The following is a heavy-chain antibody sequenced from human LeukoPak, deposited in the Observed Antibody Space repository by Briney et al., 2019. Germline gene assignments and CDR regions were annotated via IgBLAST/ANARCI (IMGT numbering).Heavy chain of an antibody. CDR3: GRVAEAAAFDY. V-gene: IGHV3-23*01. Sequence: SGGSLRLSCAASGFTFSSYAMSWVRQAPGKGLESVSAISGSGGSTYYADSVKGRFTISSDNAKNSLYLQMNSLRAEDTAVYYCGRVAEAAAFDYWGQGIVVTVSS. CDR1: GFTFSSYA. J-gene: IGHJ4*02. CDR2: ISGSGGST. D-gene: IGHD6-13*01.